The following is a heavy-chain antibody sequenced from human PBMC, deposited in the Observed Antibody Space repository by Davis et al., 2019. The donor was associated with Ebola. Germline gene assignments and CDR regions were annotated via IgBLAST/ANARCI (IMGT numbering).Heavy chain of an antibody. D-gene: IGHD1-26*01. CDR1: GFSVSSSY. CDR3: ARDLRGSYDF. V-gene: IGHV3-53*01. J-gene: IGHJ4*02. Sequence: PGGSLRLSCAASGFSVSSSYMSWVRQAPGKGLEWVSVIYSGGDTYYADSVKGRFTISRDNSKNTLYLQMNSLRAEDTAVYYCARDLRGSYDFWGQGTLVTVSS. CDR2: IYSGGDT.